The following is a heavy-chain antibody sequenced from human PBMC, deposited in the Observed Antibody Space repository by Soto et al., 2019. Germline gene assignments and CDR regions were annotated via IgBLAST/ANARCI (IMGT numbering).Heavy chain of an antibody. J-gene: IGHJ6*03. Sequence: QVQLVESGGGVVQPGRSLRLSCAASGFTFSSYGMHWVRQAPGTGLEWVAVISYDGSNKYYEDSVKGRFTISRDNSKNTLYLQMTSVRAEESAVYYCAKTPPAGSGSYYYRSVDYYYYYMDVWGKGTTVTVSS. V-gene: IGHV3-30*18. CDR3: AKTPPAGSGSYYYRSVDYYYYYMDV. CDR1: GFTFSSYG. CDR2: ISYDGSNK. D-gene: IGHD3-10*01.